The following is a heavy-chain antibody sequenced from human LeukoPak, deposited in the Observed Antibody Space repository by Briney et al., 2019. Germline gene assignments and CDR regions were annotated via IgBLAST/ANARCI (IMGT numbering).Heavy chain of an antibody. CDR3: ARLPVTGNDFDY. CDR1: GYTFTGYF. V-gene: IGHV1-2*02. Sequence: ASVKVSCKASGYTFTGYFIHWVRQAPGQGLEWMGWINPNSGGTNYAQKFQGRVTMTRDTSISTAYMELSRLRSDDTAVYYCARLPVTGNDFDYWGQGTLVTVSS. J-gene: IGHJ4*02. CDR2: INPNSGGT. D-gene: IGHD1-14*01.